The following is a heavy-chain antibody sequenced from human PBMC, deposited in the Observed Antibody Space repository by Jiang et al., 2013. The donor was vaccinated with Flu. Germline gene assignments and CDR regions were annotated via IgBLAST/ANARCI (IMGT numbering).Heavy chain of an antibody. CDR2: ISWNSGSI. D-gene: IGHD2-2*01. CDR3: AKALDSGSTRYYYYYGMDV. V-gene: IGHV3-9*01. CDR1: GFTFDDYA. Sequence: GLVQPGRSLRLSCAASGFTFDDYAMHWVRQAPGKGLEWVSGISWNSGSIGYADSVKGRFTISRDNAKNSLYLQMNSLRAEDTALYYCAKALDSGSTRYYYYYGMDVWGQGTTVTVSS. J-gene: IGHJ6*02.